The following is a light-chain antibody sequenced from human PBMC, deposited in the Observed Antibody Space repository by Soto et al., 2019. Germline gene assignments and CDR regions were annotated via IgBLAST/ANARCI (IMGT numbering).Light chain of an antibody. CDR2: GAS. CDR3: QQYGSSPPFT. Sequence: EIVLTQSPGTLSLSPGERATLSCRASQSVSSSYLAWYQQKPGRAPRLLIYGASSRATGIPDRFGGSGSGTDFTLTISRLEPEDFAVYYCQQYGSSPPFTFGQGTK. V-gene: IGKV3-20*01. CDR1: QSVSSSY. J-gene: IGKJ1*01.